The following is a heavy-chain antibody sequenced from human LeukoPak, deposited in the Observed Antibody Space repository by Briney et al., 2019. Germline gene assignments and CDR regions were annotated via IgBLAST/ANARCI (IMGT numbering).Heavy chain of an antibody. CDR1: GFTFRNYA. Sequence: GGSLRLSCAASGFTFRNYAMNWVRQAPGKGLEWVSSIAASSGSTFYADSVKGRFTISRDNSKNTLYLQMNSLRAEDTALYYCAKAAYGDYVNWFDPWGQGTLVTVSS. CDR3: AKAAYGDYVNWFDP. D-gene: IGHD4-17*01. J-gene: IGHJ5*02. CDR2: IAASSGST. V-gene: IGHV3-23*01.